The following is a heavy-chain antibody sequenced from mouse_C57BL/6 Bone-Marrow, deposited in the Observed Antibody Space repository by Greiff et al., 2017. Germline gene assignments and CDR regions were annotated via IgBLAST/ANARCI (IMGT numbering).Heavy chain of an antibody. Sequence: QVQLQQPGAELVKPGASVKLSCKASGYTFTSYWMHWVKQRPGQGLEWIGMIHPNSGSTNYNEKFKSKATLTVDKSSITAYMQLSSLTSEDSAVYYCARDYGSRFDYWGQGTTLTVSS. J-gene: IGHJ2*01. CDR2: IHPNSGST. V-gene: IGHV1-64*01. CDR1: GYTFTSYW. CDR3: ARDYGSRFDY. D-gene: IGHD1-1*01.